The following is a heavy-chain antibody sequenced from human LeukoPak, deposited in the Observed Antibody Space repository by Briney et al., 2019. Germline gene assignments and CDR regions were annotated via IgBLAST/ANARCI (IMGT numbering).Heavy chain of an antibody. CDR2: ISSSSSYI. J-gene: IGHJ3*02. CDR1: GFTFSSYG. Sequence: GESLRLSCAASGFTFSSYGMHWVRQAPGKGLEWVSSISSSSSYIYYADSVKGRFTISRDNAKNSLYLQMNSLRAEDTAVYYCAGGGRGTTAFDIWGQGTMVTVSS. CDR3: AGGGRGTTAFDI. V-gene: IGHV3-21*01. D-gene: IGHD4-17*01.